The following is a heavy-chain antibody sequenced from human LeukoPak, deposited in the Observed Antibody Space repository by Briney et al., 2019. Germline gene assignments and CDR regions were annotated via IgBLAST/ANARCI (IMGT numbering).Heavy chain of an antibody. CDR3: ARDELMEGGIWCSGGSCYSYFDY. CDR2: IIPILGIA. J-gene: IGHJ4*02. CDR1: GGTFSSYA. D-gene: IGHD2-15*01. V-gene: IGHV1-69*04. Sequence: SVKVSCKASGGTFSSYAISWVRQAPGQGLEWMGRIIPILGIANYAQNFQGRVTITADKSTSTAYMELSSLRSEDTAVYYCARDELMEGGIWCSGGSCYSYFDYWGQGTLVTVSS.